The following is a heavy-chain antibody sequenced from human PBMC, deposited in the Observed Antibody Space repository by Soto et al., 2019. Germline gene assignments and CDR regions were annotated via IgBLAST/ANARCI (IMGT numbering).Heavy chain of an antibody. J-gene: IGHJ4*02. D-gene: IGHD3-16*01. V-gene: IGHV3-33*05. CDR1: EFTFGSYV. CDR2: TSYDGSNN. CDR3: ARWGTTGGLDV. Sequence: QVQLVESGGGVVQPGTSLRFSGVGSEFTFGSYVFHWVRQAPGKGREWVALTSYDGSNNFYGDSVKGRFTISRHNSRNTVELQMDSLRFEDTALYYCARWGTTGGLDVWGQGTLVSVSS.